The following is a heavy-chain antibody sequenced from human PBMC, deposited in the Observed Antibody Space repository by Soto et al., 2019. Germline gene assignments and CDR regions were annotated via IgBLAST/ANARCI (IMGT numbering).Heavy chain of an antibody. V-gene: IGHV1-2*04. J-gene: IGHJ6*02. Sequence: QVQLVQSGAEVKKPGASVKVSCKASGYTFTNYYIHWVRQAPGQGLEWMGWINPDSGGTNYAQKFQDWVTMTRDTSINPAYMELSRLRSDDTAVYYCARTPNNGRAGVYGMDVWGQGTTVTVSS. CDR1: GYTFTNYY. D-gene: IGHD1-26*01. CDR3: ARTPNNGRAGVYGMDV. CDR2: INPDSGGT.